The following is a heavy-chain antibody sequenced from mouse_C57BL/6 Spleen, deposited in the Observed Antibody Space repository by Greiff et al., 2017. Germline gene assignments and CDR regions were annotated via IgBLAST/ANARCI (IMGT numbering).Heavy chain of an antibody. V-gene: IGHV1-69*01. CDR1: GYTFTSYW. J-gene: IGHJ1*03. CDR3: ARSEYSNWYFDV. D-gene: IGHD2-5*01. Sequence: QVQLQQPGAELVMPGASVKLSCKASGYTFTSYWLHWVKQRPGQGLEWIGEIDPSDSYTIYNQKFKGKSTLTVDKSSSTAYMQLSSLTSEDSAVYYCARSEYSNWYFDVWGTGTTVTVSS. CDR2: IDPSDSYT.